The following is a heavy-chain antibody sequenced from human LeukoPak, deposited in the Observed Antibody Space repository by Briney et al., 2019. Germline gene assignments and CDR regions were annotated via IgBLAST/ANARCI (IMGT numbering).Heavy chain of an antibody. CDR3: ARDSSRRDGYNY. CDR2: IYTSGST. V-gene: IGHV4-4*07. CDR1: GGSISSYY. J-gene: IGHJ4*02. Sequence: SETLSLTCTVSGGSISSYYWSWIRQPAGKGLEWIGRIYTSGSTNFNPSLKSRVTISVDTSKNQFSLKLSSVTAADTAVYYCARDSSRRDGYNYWGQGTLVTVSS. D-gene: IGHD5-24*01.